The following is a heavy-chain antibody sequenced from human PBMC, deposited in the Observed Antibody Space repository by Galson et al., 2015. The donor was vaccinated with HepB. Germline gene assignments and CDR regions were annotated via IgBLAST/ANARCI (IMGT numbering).Heavy chain of an antibody. D-gene: IGHD5-18*01. CDR1: GASISSSLYY. Sequence: SETLSLTCTVPGASISSSLYYWVWVRQPPEKGLEWIGSIYYTGNTYYKSSLKSRVTISADMSKNQFSLKVNSVTAADTAVYYCARAAGDSSTYANDYWGQGALVTVSS. CDR3: ARAAGDSSTYANDY. CDR2: IYYTGNT. J-gene: IGHJ4*02. V-gene: IGHV4-39*07.